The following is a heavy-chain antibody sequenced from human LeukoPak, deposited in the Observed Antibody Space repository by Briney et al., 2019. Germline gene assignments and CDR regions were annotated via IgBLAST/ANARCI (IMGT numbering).Heavy chain of an antibody. V-gene: IGHV6-1*01. J-gene: IGHJ4*02. D-gene: IGHD6-19*01. CDR1: GDSVSSNSAA. CDR2: TYYRSKWFT. CDR3: AGSDCSSGKCPGFDN. Sequence: SQTLSLTCGISGDSVSSNSAAWNWIRQSPSRGLEWLGRTYYRSKWFTNSAPSVKSRIIINPDTPNNQVSLQLNSVTPEDTAVYHCAGSDCSSGKCPGFDNWGQGTLVTVSS.